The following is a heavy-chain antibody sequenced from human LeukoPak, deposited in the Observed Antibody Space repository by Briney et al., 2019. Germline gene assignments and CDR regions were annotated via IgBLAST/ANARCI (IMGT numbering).Heavy chain of an antibody. CDR2: IYHSGST. Sequence: SETLSLTCAVSGGSISSGNWWSWVRQPPGKGLEWIGEIYHSGSTNYNPSLKSRVTISVDKSKNQSSLKLSSVTAADTAVYYCARHLGGSGSHDAFDIWGQGTMVTVSS. D-gene: IGHD3-10*01. CDR3: ARHLGGSGSHDAFDI. CDR1: GGSISSGNW. J-gene: IGHJ3*02. V-gene: IGHV4-4*02.